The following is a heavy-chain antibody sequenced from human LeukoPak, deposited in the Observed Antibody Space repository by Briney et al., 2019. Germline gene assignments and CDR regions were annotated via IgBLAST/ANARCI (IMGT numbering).Heavy chain of an antibody. CDR3: ARVPTAPYYYDSSGYPPPSYWYYGMDV. D-gene: IGHD3-22*01. Sequence: GASVKVSCKASGYTFTSYAMHWVRQAPGQRLEWMGWINAGNGNTKYSQKFQGRVTITRDTSASTAYMELSSLRSEDTAVYYCARVPTAPYYYDSSGYPPPSYWYYGMDVWGQGTTVTVSS. J-gene: IGHJ6*02. CDR2: INAGNGNT. CDR1: GYTFTSYA. V-gene: IGHV1-3*01.